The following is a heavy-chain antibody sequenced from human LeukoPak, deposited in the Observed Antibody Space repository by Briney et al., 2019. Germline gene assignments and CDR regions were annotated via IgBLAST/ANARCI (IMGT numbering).Heavy chain of an antibody. J-gene: IGHJ4*02. V-gene: IGHV3-74*01. D-gene: IGHD3-10*01. CDR1: GFTFSSYA. CDR2: INGDGSST. Sequence: PGGSLRLSCAASGFTFSSYAMSWVRQAPGKGLERVSRINGDGSSTTYADSVKGRFTISRDNAKNTLYLQMNSLRAEDTAVYYCARGPDGSGNYYNYWGQGTLVTVSS. CDR3: ARGPDGSGNYYNY.